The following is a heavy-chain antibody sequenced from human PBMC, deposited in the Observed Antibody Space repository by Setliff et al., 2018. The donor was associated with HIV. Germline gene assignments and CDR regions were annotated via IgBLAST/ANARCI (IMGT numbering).Heavy chain of an antibody. CDR1: GFTFSIYA. V-gene: IGHV3-23*01. D-gene: IGHD2-15*01. J-gene: IGHJ4*02. CDR2: ISGSGGTT. CDR3: AKMVGGSRSSGSCYFDY. Sequence: GGSLRLSCAASGFTFSIYAMSWVRQAPGKGLEWVSGISGSGGTTNYADSVKGRFTISRDNSKNTVYLQMNSLRAEDTAIYYCAKMVGGSRSSGSCYFDYWGQGTLVTVSS.